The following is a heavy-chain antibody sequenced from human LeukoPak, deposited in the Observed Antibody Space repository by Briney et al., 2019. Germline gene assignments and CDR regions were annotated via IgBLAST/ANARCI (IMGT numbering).Heavy chain of an antibody. D-gene: IGHD6-13*01. V-gene: IGHV1-69*05. Sequence: ASVKVSCKASGGTFSSYAISWVRQAPGQGLEWMGRIIPIFGTANYAQKFQGRVTITTDESTSTAYMELSSLSSEDTAVYYCARDRGSSWSEVDPWGQGTLVTVSS. CDR2: IIPIFGTA. J-gene: IGHJ5*02. CDR3: ARDRGSSWSEVDP. CDR1: GGTFSSYA.